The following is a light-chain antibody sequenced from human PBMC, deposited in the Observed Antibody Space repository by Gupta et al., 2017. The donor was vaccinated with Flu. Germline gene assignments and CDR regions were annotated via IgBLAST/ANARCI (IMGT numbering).Light chain of an antibody. V-gene: IGLV2-8*01. CDR3: SSYAGSNTPYV. Sequence: HSALTQPPSASGSPRQPVTISCTGTSSDVGNYNYVSWYQQHPGKAPKLMIYEVSKRPSGVPDRFSGSKSGNTASLTVTGLQTEDEADYYCSSYAGSNTPYVFGTGTKVTVL. CDR2: EVS. J-gene: IGLJ1*01. CDR1: SSDVGNYNY.